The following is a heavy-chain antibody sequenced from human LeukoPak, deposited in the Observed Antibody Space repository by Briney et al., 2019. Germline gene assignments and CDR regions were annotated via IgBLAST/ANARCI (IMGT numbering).Heavy chain of an antibody. D-gene: IGHD6-19*01. CDR2: IYYSGST. CDR3: AREAEIAVAGSGIDY. J-gene: IGHJ4*02. V-gene: IGHV4-59*01. Sequence: SETLSLTCTVSGGSISSYYWSWIRQPPGKGLERIGYIYYSGSTNYNPSLKSRVTISVDTSKNQFSLKLSSVTAAVTAVYYCAREAEIAVAGSGIDYWGQGTLVTVSS. CDR1: GGSISSYY.